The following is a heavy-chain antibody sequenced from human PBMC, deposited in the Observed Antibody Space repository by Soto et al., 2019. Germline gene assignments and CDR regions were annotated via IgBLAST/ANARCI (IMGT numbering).Heavy chain of an antibody. CDR2: IYWDDDK. CDR1: GFSLSSSGVG. D-gene: IGHD4-17*01. CDR3: AYLTTVSPGRAFDI. V-gene: IGHV2-5*02. Sequence: QITLKESGPTLVKPTQTLTLTCSFSGFSLSSSGVGVGWIRQPPGKALEWLALIYWDDDKRYSPSLKSRLTIXKXTXXNQVVLRMTNMDPVDTATHYCAYLTTVSPGRAFDIWGQGTMVTVSS. J-gene: IGHJ3*02.